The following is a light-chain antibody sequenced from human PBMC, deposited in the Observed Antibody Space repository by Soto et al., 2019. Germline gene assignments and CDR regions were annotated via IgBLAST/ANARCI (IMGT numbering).Light chain of an antibody. CDR3: QQYGSSPYT. CDR1: QSVRSNY. Sequence: EIVLTQSPGTLSLSSGERVTLSCRASQSVRSNYLAWYQQKPGQAPRLLIYVASTRATGIPDRFSGSGSGSDFTLTISRLEPEDFAVYYCQQYGSSPYTFRQGTKLEIK. CDR2: VAS. J-gene: IGKJ2*01. V-gene: IGKV3-20*01.